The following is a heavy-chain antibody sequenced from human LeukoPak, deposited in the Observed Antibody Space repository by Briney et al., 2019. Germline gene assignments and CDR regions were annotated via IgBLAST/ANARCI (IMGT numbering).Heavy chain of an antibody. D-gene: IGHD6-19*01. CDR3: AKAVSSGWSYYYGMDV. J-gene: IGHJ6*02. V-gene: IGHV3-23*01. Sequence: GGSLRLSFAASGFTFSSYAMGWVRQAPGKGLEWVSAISGSGGSTYYADSVKGRFTISRDNSKNTLYLQMNSLRAEDTAVYYCAKAVSSGWSYYYGMDVWGQGTTVTVSS. CDR1: GFTFSSYA. CDR2: ISGSGGST.